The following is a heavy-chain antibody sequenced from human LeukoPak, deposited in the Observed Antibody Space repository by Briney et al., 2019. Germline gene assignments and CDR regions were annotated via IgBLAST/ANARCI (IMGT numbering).Heavy chain of an antibody. V-gene: IGHV3-33*01. J-gene: IGHJ3*02. CDR2: TWSDGSNN. CDR1: GFTFSGYG. D-gene: IGHD2-2*01. Sequence: GGSLRLSWVASGFTFSGYGMRWVRQAPGKGLEWVAVTWSDGSNNFYADSVKGRFTISRDNSKNTLYLQMNSLRAEDTAVYYCARESPVVPSASDAFDIWGQGTMVTVSS. CDR3: ARESPVVPSASDAFDI.